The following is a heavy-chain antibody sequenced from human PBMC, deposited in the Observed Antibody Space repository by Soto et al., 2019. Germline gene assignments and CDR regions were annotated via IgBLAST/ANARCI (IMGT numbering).Heavy chain of an antibody. CDR1: GYTFTSYG. CDR3: ARDRARGRRIAVADLDY. D-gene: IGHD6-19*01. Sequence: ASVQVSCRASGYTFTSYGISWVRQAPRQGLEWMGWISAYNGNTNYAQKLQGRVTMTTDTSTSRAYMELRSLRSDDTAVYCCARDRARGRRIAVADLDYWGQGTLVTVSS. CDR2: ISAYNGNT. J-gene: IGHJ4*02. V-gene: IGHV1-18*01.